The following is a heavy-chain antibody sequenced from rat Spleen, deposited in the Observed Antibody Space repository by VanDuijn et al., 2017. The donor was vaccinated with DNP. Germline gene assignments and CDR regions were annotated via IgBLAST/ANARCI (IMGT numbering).Heavy chain of an antibody. V-gene: IGHV3-1*01. CDR2: ISSSGNT. J-gene: IGHJ2*01. CDR1: GYSITSNY. CDR3: ARGYFDY. Sequence: EVQLPESGPGLVKPSQSLSITCSVTGYSITSNYWGWIRKFPGNKMERMAYISSSGNTGYNPSLKSRITISRDTSKNQFFLQLSSVATEDTATYYCARGYFDYWGQGVMVTVSS.